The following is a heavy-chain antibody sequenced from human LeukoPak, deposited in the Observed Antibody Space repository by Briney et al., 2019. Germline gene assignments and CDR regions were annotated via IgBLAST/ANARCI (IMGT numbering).Heavy chain of an antibody. J-gene: IGHJ3*02. Sequence: SETLSLARTVSGGSISSYYCSWIRQPPGKGLEWIGYIYYSGSTNYNPSLKSRVTISVDTSKNQFSLKLSSVTAADTAVYYCARVRLSRGAFDIWGQGTMVTVSS. V-gene: IGHV4-59*01. CDR2: IYYSGST. CDR3: ARVRLSRGAFDI. CDR1: GGSISSYY.